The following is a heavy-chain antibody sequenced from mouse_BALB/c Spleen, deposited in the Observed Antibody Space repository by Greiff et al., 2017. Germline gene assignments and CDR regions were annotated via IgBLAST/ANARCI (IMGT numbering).Heavy chain of an antibody. V-gene: IGHV5-9-4*01. Sequence: EVMLVESGGGLVKPGGSLKLSCAASGFTFSSYAMSWVRQSPEKRLEWVAEISSGGSYTYYPDTVTGRFTISRDNAKNTLYLEMSSLRSEDTAMYYCARDYYGSRFAYWGQGTLVTVSA. CDR1: GFTFSSYA. J-gene: IGHJ3*01. CDR2: ISSGGSYT. D-gene: IGHD1-1*01. CDR3: ARDYYGSRFAY.